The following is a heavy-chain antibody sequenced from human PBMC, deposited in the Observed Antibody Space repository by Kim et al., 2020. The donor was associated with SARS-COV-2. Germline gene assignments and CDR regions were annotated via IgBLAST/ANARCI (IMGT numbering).Heavy chain of an antibody. D-gene: IGHD6-13*01. V-gene: IGHV4-34*01. J-gene: IGHJ4*02. Sequence: SETLSLTCAVYGGYFSGYYWSWIRQPPGKGLEWIGEINHSGSTNYNPSLKSRVTISVDTSKNQFSLKLSSVTAADTAVYYCARGLGIAAAGTELWGQGTLVTVSS. CDR3: ARGLGIAAAGTEL. CDR1: GGYFSGYY. CDR2: INHSGST.